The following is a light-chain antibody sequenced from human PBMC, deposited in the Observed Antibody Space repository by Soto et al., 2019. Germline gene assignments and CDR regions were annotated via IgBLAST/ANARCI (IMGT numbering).Light chain of an antibody. V-gene: IGKV3-20*01. J-gene: IGKJ2*02. CDR3: LQDHDYQWT. CDR1: QSVNTKY. CDR2: GVS. Sequence: EIVLTQSPGTLSLSPGERATLSCRASQSVNTKYLAWYQQKPGQAPRLLIYGVSSRATGIPDRFSGSGSGTDFILTISRVEPEDFATYYCLQDHDYQWTFGQGTKLEIK.